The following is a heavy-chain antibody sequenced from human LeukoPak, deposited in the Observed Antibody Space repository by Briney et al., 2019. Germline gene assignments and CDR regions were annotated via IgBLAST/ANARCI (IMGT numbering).Heavy chain of an antibody. CDR2: ISYDGSHK. J-gene: IGHJ4*02. CDR3: AKNPKWRNYFDY. CDR1: GFTFSTYG. Sequence: PGRSLRLSCAASGFTFSTYGVHWVRQAPGKGLEWVAVISYDGSHKYCADSVKGRFTVSRDNSKNTLYLQMNSLRAEDTAVYYCAKNPKWRNYFDYWGQGTLVTVSS. V-gene: IGHV3-30*18. D-gene: IGHD5-12*01.